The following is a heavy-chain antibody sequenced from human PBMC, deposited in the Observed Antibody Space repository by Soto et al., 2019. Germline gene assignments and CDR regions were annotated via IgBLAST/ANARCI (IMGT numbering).Heavy chain of an antibody. CDR2: IWSNGKNK. V-gene: IGHV3-33*08. Sequence: PAGALILSCAASGFTFTTYWMQWVRQAPGKGLEWVTGIWSNGKNKYYADSVKGRFTISRDNSKNTLSLQMNSLRAEDTAIYYCVRERGPFDAFDIWGQGTMVTVSS. CDR1: GFTFTTYW. J-gene: IGHJ3*02. CDR3: VRERGPFDAFDI.